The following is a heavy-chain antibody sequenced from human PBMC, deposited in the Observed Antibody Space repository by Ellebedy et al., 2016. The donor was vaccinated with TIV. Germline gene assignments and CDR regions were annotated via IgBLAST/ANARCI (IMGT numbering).Heavy chain of an antibody. CDR2: FDPEDGET. Sequence: AASVKVSCKVSGYTLTELSMHWARQAPGKGLEWMGGFDPEDGETIYAQKFQGRVTMTEDTSTDTAYMELSSLRSEDTAVYYCATDITGAVAGYYYYGMDVWGQGTTVIVSS. V-gene: IGHV1-24*01. CDR3: ATDITGAVAGYYYYGMDV. J-gene: IGHJ6*02. CDR1: GYTLTELS. D-gene: IGHD6-19*01.